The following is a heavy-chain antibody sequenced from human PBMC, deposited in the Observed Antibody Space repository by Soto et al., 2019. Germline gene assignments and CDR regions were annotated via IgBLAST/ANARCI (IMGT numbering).Heavy chain of an antibody. J-gene: IGHJ4*02. Sequence: QVQLVQSGAEVKKPGSSVKVSCKASGGTFSSYTISWVRQAPGQGLEWLGRIIPILGIANYAQKFQGRVTITADKSTSTAYMELSSLRSEDTDVYYCARGSARALPFSYWGQGTLVTFPS. CDR2: IIPILGIA. CDR3: ARGSARALPFSY. D-gene: IGHD3-10*01. V-gene: IGHV1-69*02. CDR1: GGTFSSYT.